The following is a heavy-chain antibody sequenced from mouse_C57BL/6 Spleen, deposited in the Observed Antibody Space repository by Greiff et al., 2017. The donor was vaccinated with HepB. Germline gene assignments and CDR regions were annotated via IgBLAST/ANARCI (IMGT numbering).Heavy chain of an antibody. D-gene: IGHD2-1*01. J-gene: IGHJ1*03. CDR1: GFTFSNYW. CDR3: TGGNRGYFDV. Sequence: DVKLVESGGGLVQPGGSMKLSCVASGFTFSNYWMNWVRQSPEKGLEWVAQIRLKSDNYATHYAESVKGRFTISRDDSKSSVYLQMNNLRAEDTGIYYCTGGNRGYFDVWGTGTTVTVSS. V-gene: IGHV6-3*01. CDR2: IRLKSDNYAT.